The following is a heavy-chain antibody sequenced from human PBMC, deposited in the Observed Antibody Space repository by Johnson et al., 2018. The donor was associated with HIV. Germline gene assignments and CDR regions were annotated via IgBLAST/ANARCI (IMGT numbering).Heavy chain of an antibody. CDR2: ISYDGSNK. Sequence: HVPLVVPRGGVVQPGRSLRLSCSASGFTFSSYAMHWVRQAPGKGLEWVAVISYDGSNKYYADSVKGRFTISRDNSKNTLYLQMNSLRAEDTAVYYCARDKWNYEILTGYYNVGAFDIWGQGTMVTVSS. CDR1: GFTFSSYA. D-gene: IGHD3-9*01. J-gene: IGHJ3*02. V-gene: IGHV3-30*04. CDR3: ARDKWNYEILTGYYNVGAFDI.